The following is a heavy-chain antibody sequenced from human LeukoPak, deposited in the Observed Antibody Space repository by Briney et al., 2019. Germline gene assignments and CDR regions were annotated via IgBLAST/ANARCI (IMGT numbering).Heavy chain of an antibody. CDR2: ISWNSGSI. J-gene: IGHJ1*01. Sequence: GRSLRLSCAASGFTFDDYAMHWVRQAPGKGLERVSGISWNSGSIGYADSVKGRFTISRDNAKNSLYLQMNSLRAEDTALYYCASTTLGRWGQGTLVTVSS. CDR3: ASTTLGR. CDR1: GFTFDDYA. V-gene: IGHV3-9*01. D-gene: IGHD1-1*01.